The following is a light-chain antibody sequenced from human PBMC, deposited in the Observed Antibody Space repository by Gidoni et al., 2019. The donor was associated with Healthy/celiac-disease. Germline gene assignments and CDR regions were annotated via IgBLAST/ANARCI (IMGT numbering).Light chain of an antibody. Sequence: EIVLTQSPGTLSLSPGERATLSCRASQSVSSSYLAWYQQKPGQAPRLLIYGASSRATGIPDRFSGSGSGTDFTLTICRLEPEDFAVYYCQQYGSSRAAFGPGTKVDIK. CDR3: QQYGSSRAA. CDR1: QSVSSSY. V-gene: IGKV3-20*01. CDR2: GAS. J-gene: IGKJ3*01.